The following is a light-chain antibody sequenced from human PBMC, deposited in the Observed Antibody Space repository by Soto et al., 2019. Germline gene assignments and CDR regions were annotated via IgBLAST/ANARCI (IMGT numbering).Light chain of an antibody. CDR1: QDISNH. Sequence: DIQMTQSPSSLSASVGDRFTITCQASQDISNHLNWYQQKPGKPPQLLIYDASNVNTGVPSRFRASGSGTDFTFISSSLQPEDFATYSCQQLSGYPWTFGQGTKVDI. CDR2: DAS. V-gene: IGKV1-33*01. CDR3: QQLSGYPWT. J-gene: IGKJ1*01.